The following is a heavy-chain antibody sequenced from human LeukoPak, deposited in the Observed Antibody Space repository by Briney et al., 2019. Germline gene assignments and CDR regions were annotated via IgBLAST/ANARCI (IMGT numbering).Heavy chain of an antibody. V-gene: IGHV1-69*04. CDR2: IIPILGIA. D-gene: IGHD2-2*01. CDR3: ARARVGVVPAASLDY. J-gene: IGHJ4*02. CDR1: GGTFSSYA. Sequence: ASVKVSCKASGGTFSSYAISWVRQAPGQGLEWMGRIIPILGIANYAQKFQGRVTITADKSASTAYVELSSLRSEDTAVYYCARARVGVVPAASLDYWGQGTLVTVSS.